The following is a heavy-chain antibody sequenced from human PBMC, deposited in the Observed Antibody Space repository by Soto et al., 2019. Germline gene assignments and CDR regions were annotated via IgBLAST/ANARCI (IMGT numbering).Heavy chain of an antibody. J-gene: IGHJ4*02. V-gene: IGHV4-59*08. CDR2: IYYSGST. CDR3: ARRYGSAIDY. Sequence: SETLSLTCTVPGGSIRSYYWSWIRQPPGKGLEWIGYIYYSGSTNYNPSLKSRVTISVDTSKNQFSLKLSSVTAADTAVYYCARRYGSAIDYWGQGTLVTVSS. D-gene: IGHD1-26*01. CDR1: GGSIRSYY.